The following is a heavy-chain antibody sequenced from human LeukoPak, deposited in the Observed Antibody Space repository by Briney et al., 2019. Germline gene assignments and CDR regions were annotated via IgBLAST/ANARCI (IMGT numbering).Heavy chain of an antibody. CDR3: ARSVSWINFDY. J-gene: IGHJ4*02. CDR1: GYSFTSYW. CDR2: IYPGDSDT. V-gene: IGHV5-51*01. Sequence: GESLKISCKGSGYSFTSYWIGWVRQMPGKGLEWVGIIYPGDSDTRYSPSFQGQVTISADKSISTAYLQWSSLKASDTAIFYCARSVSWINFDYWGQGTLVTVSS. D-gene: IGHD5/OR15-5a*01.